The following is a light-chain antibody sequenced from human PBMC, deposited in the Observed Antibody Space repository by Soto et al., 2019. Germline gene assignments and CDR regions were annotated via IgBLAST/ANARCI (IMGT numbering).Light chain of an antibody. J-gene: IGLJ1*01. CDR3: QSYDINFYV. V-gene: IGLV1-40*01. CDR2: GNN. Sequence: QSVLTQPPSVSGAPGQRVTISCTGSTSNIGAGYDVHWYQQLPGTAPKLLIYGNNNRPSGVPDRFSGSKSGTSASLAITGLQADDEAVYYCQSYDINFYVFGTGTKVTVL. CDR1: TSNIGAGYD.